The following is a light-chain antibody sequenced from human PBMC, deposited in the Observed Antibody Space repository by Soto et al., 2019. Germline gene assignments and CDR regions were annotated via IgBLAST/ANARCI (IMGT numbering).Light chain of an antibody. CDR1: SGFVGSFSL. Sequence: QSAVAQPASVSGSPGQSITISCTGTSGFVGSFSLVSWYQQHPGKAPKVMISEGHRRPSGVPDRFSGSTSVNSAPLTISGLQADDEADYYCCLCIGATTYVFGTGTKVTVL. CDR3: CLCIGATTYV. J-gene: IGLJ1*01. V-gene: IGLV2-23*01. CDR2: EGH.